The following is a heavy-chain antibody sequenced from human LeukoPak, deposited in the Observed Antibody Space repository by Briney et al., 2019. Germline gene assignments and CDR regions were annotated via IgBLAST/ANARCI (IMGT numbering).Heavy chain of an antibody. CDR3: ARETDTNYVDY. V-gene: IGHV4-39*07. J-gene: IGHJ4*02. CDR1: GGSITATRSY. D-gene: IGHD5/OR15-5a*01. CDR2: ISFGGDT. Sequence: SDTLSLTCSVSGGSITATRSYGAWVRQPPGKGLEWIASISFGGDTYYTPSLESRVLISVDTSTNTFSLRLTSVTAADTAVYYCARETDTNYVDYWGQGTLVTVSS.